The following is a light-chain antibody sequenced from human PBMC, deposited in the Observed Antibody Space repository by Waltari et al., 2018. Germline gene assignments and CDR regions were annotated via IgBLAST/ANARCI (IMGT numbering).Light chain of an antibody. CDR1: QSVSYSSNNRDY. CDR2: WAS. J-gene: IGKJ3*01. CDR3: QQYYSNFFT. Sequence: DIVLTQSPDSLAVSLGERATINCKSSQSVSYSSNNRDYLAWYQQKPGQPPKLLIYWASTRESGVPDRFSGSGSGTDFTLTSSSLQAEDVAVYYCQQYYSNFFTFGPGTKVDIK. V-gene: IGKV4-1*01.